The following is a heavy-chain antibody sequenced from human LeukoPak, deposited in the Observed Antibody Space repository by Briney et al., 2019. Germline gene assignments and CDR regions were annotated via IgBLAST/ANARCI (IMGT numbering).Heavy chain of an antibody. D-gene: IGHD3-22*01. Sequence: GGSLRLSCAASGFTFSSYGMHWVRQAPGKGLEWMAFIRYDGSNKYYADSVKGRFTISRDNSKNTLYLQMNGLRAEDTAVYYCAKEAYYYDSRGRGAFDIWGQGTMVTVSS. CDR1: GFTFSSYG. CDR3: AKEAYYYDSRGRGAFDI. V-gene: IGHV3-30*02. CDR2: IRYDGSNK. J-gene: IGHJ3*02.